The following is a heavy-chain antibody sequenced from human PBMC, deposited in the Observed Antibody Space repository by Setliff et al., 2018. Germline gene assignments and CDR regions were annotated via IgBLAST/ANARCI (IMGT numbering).Heavy chain of an antibody. D-gene: IGHD6-6*01. V-gene: IGHV4-59*01. CDR3: ARKSSSDLRYDGLDV. CDR1: GGSNSSYY. CDR2: IYYSGST. Sequence: SETLSLTCTVSGGSNSSYYWSWIRQPPGKGLEWIGYIYYSGSTNYNPSLKSRVTISVDTTKNQFSLKLSSVTAADTAVYYCARKSSSDLRYDGLDVWGQGTTVTVSS. J-gene: IGHJ6*02.